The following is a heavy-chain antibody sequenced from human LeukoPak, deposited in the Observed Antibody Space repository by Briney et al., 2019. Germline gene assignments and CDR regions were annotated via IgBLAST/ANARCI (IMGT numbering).Heavy chain of an antibody. CDR1: GFTFSSYG. J-gene: IGHJ6*02. Sequence: PGGSLRLSCAASGFTFSSYGMHWVRQAPGKGLEWVGNIKQDGSEKYYVESVKGRFTISRDNAKNSLFLQMNSLRAEDTAVYYCTRDGSGSSDFWSGVDVWGQGTTVTVSS. D-gene: IGHD3-3*01. CDR2: IKQDGSEK. V-gene: IGHV3-7*03. CDR3: TRDGSGSSDFWSGVDV.